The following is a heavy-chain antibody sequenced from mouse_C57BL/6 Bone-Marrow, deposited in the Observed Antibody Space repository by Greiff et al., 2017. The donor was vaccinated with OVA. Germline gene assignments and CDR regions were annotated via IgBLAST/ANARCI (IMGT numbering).Heavy chain of an antibody. J-gene: IGHJ1*03. CDR2: ISYDGSN. Sequence: EVKLQESGPGLVKPSQSLSLTCSVSGYSITSGYYWNWIRQFPGNKLEWMGYISYDGSNNYNPSLKNRISITRDTSKNQFFLKLNSVTTEDTATYYCARGYYGRRGYFDVWGTGTTVTVTS. V-gene: IGHV3-6*01. D-gene: IGHD1-1*01. CDR1: GYSITSGYY. CDR3: ARGYYGRRGYFDV.